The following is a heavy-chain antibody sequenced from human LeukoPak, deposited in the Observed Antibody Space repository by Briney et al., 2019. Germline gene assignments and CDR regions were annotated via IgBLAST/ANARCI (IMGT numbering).Heavy chain of an antibody. D-gene: IGHD3-9*01. Sequence: SETLSVTCTDPGGSLCSSICSSSWQSPGKGLEWIGYIYYSGSTNYNPSLKSRVTISVDTSKNQFFLKLSSVTAADTAVYYCASVLRYFDWTNPYYGMDVWGQGTTVTVSS. V-gene: IGHV4-59*01. J-gene: IGHJ6*02. CDR1: GGSLCSSI. CDR2: IYYSGST. CDR3: ASVLRYFDWTNPYYGMDV.